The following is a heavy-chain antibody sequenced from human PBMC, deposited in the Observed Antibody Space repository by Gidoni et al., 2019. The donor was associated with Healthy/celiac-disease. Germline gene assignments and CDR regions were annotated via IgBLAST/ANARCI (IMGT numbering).Heavy chain of an antibody. CDR3: ARDAAGSITIFDY. D-gene: IGHD3-3*01. V-gene: IGHV4-31*03. CDR1: GGSISSGGYY. Sequence: QLQLQESGPGLVKPSQTLSLTCTVSGGSISSGGYYWSWIRQHPGKGLEWIGYNYYRGSTYYNPSLKMRVTISVDTSKNQFSLKLSSENAAGTAVYYCARDAAGSITIFDYWGQGTLVTVSS. CDR2: NYYRGST. J-gene: IGHJ4*02.